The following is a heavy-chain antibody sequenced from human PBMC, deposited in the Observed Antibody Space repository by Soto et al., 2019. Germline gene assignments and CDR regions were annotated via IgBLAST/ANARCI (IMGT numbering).Heavy chain of an antibody. Sequence: LSLTCTVSGGSISSYYWSWIRQPPGKGLEWIGYIYYSGSTNYNPSLKSRVTISVDTSKNQFSLKLSSVTAADTAVYYCASGIAVAGMGDSFAYWGQGTLVTVSS. CDR1: GGSISSYY. CDR3: ASGIAVAGMGDSFAY. CDR2: IYYSGST. D-gene: IGHD6-19*01. V-gene: IGHV4-59*13. J-gene: IGHJ4*02.